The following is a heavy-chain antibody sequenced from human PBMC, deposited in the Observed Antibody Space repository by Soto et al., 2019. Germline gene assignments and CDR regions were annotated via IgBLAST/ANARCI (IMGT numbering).Heavy chain of an antibody. Sequence: SETLSLTCAVSGRSISSGGYYWSWIRQPPGKGLEWIGYIFYTGITNYNPSFKSRVTMSVDTSKNYFSLNLSSVTAADTAVYFCARGGVPTHGLDVWGQGTTVTVSS. D-gene: IGHD3-16*01. CDR3: ARGGVPTHGLDV. V-gene: IGHV4-61*03. CDR2: IFYTGIT. J-gene: IGHJ6*02. CDR1: GRSISSGGYY.